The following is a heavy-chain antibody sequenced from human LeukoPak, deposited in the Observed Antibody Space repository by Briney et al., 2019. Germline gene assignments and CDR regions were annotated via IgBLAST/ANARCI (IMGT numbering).Heavy chain of an antibody. CDR2: IYYRGNT. Sequence: SETLSLTCNVSGDSVNNTNYCWAWIRQPPGKGLEWIGSIYYRGNTYFNPSLKSRITLSVDSSMNQFSLKLTSVTAADTAMFFCARVTYRSSSPFFNFWGQGTLVTVSS. CDR3: ARVTYRSSSPFFNF. J-gene: IGHJ4*02. CDR1: GDSVNNTNYC. V-gene: IGHV4-39*07. D-gene: IGHD6-6*01.